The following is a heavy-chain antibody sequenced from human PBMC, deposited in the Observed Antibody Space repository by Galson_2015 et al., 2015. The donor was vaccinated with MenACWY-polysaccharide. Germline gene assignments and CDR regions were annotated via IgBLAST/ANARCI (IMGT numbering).Heavy chain of an antibody. D-gene: IGHD4-11*01. J-gene: IGHJ4*02. CDR2: ISSHGGST. Sequence: PAPGKGLDSVSAISSHGGSTYYANSVKGRLNISRDNSNNTLYLQMGSMRAEDMAVYYCARDTDFSFDYWCQGTLVTVSS. CDR3: ARDTDFSFDY. V-gene: IGHV3-64*01.